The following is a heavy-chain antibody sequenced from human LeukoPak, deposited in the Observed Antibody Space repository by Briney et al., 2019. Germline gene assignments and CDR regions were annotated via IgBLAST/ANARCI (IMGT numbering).Heavy chain of an antibody. J-gene: IGHJ6*03. D-gene: IGHD6-6*01. V-gene: IGHV1-69*05. Sequence: GASVKVSCKASGGTFSSYAISWVRQAPGQGLEWMGGIIPIFGTANYAQKFQGRVTTTTGESTSTAYMELSSLRSEDTAVYYCARGGRSVGGSSSSKSYYYYYYMDVWGKGTTATVSS. CDR3: ARGGRSVGGSSSSKSYYYYYYMDV. CDR2: IIPIFGTA. CDR1: GGTFSSYA.